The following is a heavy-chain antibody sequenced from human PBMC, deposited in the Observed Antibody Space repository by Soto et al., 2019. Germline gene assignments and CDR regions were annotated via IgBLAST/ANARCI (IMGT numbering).Heavy chain of an antibody. CDR1: GYSFTSYW. CDR2: IDPSDSYT. V-gene: IGHV5-10-1*03. D-gene: IGHD3-3*01. J-gene: IGHJ6*02. Sequence: EVQLVQSGAEVKKPGESLRISCKGSGYSFTSYWISWVRQMPGKGLEWMGRIDPSDSYTNYSPSFQGHVTISADKSINPAYLQGGRLKASEPAMFYCAGQNDFWGVRPLFGLGLWGQGTTVPV. CDR3: AGQNDFWGVRPLFGLGL.